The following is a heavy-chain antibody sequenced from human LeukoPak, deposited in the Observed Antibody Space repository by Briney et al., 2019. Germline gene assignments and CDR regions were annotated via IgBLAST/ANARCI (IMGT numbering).Heavy chain of an antibody. CDR2: ISGSGGTT. CDR1: GFTFSSYA. V-gene: IGHV3-23*01. CDR3: ARDMGVFGPVSFDI. Sequence: PGGSLRLSCAASGFTFSSYAMSWLRQAPGKGLEWVLAISGSGGTTYYADSVKGRFTISRDNSKNTLYLQMNSLRAEDTAVYYCARDMGVFGPVSFDIWGQGTMVSVSS. D-gene: IGHD3-3*01. J-gene: IGHJ3*02.